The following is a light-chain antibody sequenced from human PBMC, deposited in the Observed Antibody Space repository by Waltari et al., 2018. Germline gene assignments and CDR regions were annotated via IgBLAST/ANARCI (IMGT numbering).Light chain of an antibody. CDR3: RQYDGEVVT. CDR2: GTA. J-gene: IGKJ4*01. CDR1: QSVTSIS. Sequence: EIELTHSPGTLSLSPGERATLSWRARQSVTSISLTWYQQKLGQAPRLLIYGTASRATGIPDRCSGSGSGTDFTLTISRLVPEDDAIYYCRQYDGEVVTFGGGTKVEI. V-gene: IGKV3-20*01.